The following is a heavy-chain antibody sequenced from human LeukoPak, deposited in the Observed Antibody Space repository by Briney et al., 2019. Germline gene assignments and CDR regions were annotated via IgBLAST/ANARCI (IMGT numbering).Heavy chain of an antibody. CDR1: GFTFSNYA. CDR2: ISSTGGST. D-gene: IGHD6-13*01. Sequence: GGSLRLSCAASGFTFSNYAMSWVRQAPGKGLEWVSTISSTGGSTYYADSVKGRSTISRDNSKNTLYLQLSTLRAEDTAVYYCAKASVSGSTWYNFDYWGQGTLVTVSS. V-gene: IGHV3-23*01. J-gene: IGHJ4*02. CDR3: AKASVSGSTWYNFDY.